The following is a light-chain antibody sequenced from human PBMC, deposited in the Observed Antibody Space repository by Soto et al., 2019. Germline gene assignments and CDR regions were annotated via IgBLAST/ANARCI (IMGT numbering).Light chain of an antibody. CDR3: QQYYNWPLT. CDR1: QRFSTN. Sequence: VMTQSPATLSLSPGERATLSCRASQRFSTNVAWYQQKPGQAPRLLIYATSTRATGIPARFSGSGSGTEFTLTISSLQSEDFAFYHCQQYYNWPLTFGGGTKVEIK. V-gene: IGKV3-15*01. CDR2: ATS. J-gene: IGKJ4*01.